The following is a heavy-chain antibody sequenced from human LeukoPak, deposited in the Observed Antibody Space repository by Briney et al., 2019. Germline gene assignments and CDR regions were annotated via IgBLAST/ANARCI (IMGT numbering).Heavy chain of an antibody. CDR1: GGSISSYY. J-gene: IGHJ4*02. CDR2: IYYSGST. Sequence: PSETLSLTCTVSGGSISSYYWSWIRQPPGKGLEWIGYIYYSGSTNYNPSLKSRVTISVDTSKNQFSLKLSSVTAADTAVYYCARARRGYYFDYWGQGTLVTVPS. CDR3: ARARRGYYFDY. D-gene: IGHD3-22*01. V-gene: IGHV4-59*01.